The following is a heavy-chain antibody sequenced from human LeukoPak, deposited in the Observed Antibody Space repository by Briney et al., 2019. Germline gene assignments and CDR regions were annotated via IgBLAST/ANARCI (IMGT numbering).Heavy chain of an antibody. CDR1: GFTFSSYW. D-gene: IGHD2-15*01. V-gene: IGHV3-74*01. CDR3: ARSICDGGSCYNLDY. Sequence: GGSLRLSCAASGFTFSSYWMHWVRQVPNQGLMWVSRINSDETISEYVDSVNGRFTISRDNAKNTLYLQMNSLRVEDTAVFYCARSICDGGSCYNLDYWGQGTLVTVSS. CDR2: INSDETIS. J-gene: IGHJ4*02.